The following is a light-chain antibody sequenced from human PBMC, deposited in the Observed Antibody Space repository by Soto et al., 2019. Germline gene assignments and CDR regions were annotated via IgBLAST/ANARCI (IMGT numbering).Light chain of an antibody. CDR2: DAS. V-gene: IGKV3-11*01. CDR3: QQRSNWPLT. J-gene: IGKJ4*01. Sequence: EIVLTQSPATLSLSPGERATLSCRASQSVSNYLAWYQQKPGQAPRLLIYDASNRATGIPARFSGSASGTDFTLIISSLEPEDFAVYYCQQRSNWPLTFGGGTKVEIK. CDR1: QSVSNY.